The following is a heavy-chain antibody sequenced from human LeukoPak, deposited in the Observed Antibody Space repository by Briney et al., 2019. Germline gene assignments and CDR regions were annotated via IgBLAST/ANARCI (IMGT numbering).Heavy chain of an antibody. J-gene: IGHJ3*02. Sequence: GGSLRLSCAASGFTFSSYSMNWVRQAPGKGLEWVSSISSSSSYIYYADSVKGRFTISRDNAKNSLSLQMNSLRAEDMAVYYCATEPGIGYAFDIWGQGRMVTVSS. CDR1: GFTFSSYS. CDR3: ATEPGIGYAFDI. D-gene: IGHD3-10*01. CDR2: ISSSSSYI. V-gene: IGHV3-21*01.